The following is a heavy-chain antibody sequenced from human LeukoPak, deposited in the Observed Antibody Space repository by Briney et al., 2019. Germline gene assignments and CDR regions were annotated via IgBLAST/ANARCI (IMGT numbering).Heavy chain of an antibody. V-gene: IGHV1-2*02. CDR2: INPNSGGT. D-gene: IGHD1-26*01. Sequence: ASVKVSCKASGYTFTGYYTHWVRQAPGQGLEWMGWINPNSGGTNYAQKFQGRVTMTRDTSISTAYMELSRLRSDDTAVYYCARDGGEVGAVLWGYSGFDYWGQGTLVTVSS. CDR3: ARDGGEVGAVLWGYSGFDY. J-gene: IGHJ4*02. CDR1: GYTFTGYY.